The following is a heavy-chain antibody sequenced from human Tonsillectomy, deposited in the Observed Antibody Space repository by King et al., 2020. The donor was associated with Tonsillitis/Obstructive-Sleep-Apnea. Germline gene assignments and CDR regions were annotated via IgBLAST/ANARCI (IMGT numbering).Heavy chain of an antibody. V-gene: IGHV3-23*04. J-gene: IGHJ3*02. Sequence: VQLVESGGGLVQPGGSLRLSCAASGFIFRNYDMSWVRQAPGKGLEWVSSIRGSGRSTYYADSVKGRFTISRDNSKHTLYRQMNSLRAEDTAIYYCAKYLSIAAEISFYIWGQGTLVTVSS. CDR1: GFIFRNYD. D-gene: IGHD6-6*01. CDR3: AKYLSIAAEISFYI. CDR2: IRGSGRST.